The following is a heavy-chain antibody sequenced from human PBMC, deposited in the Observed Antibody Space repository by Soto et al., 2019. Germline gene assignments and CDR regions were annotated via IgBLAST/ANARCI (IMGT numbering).Heavy chain of an antibody. D-gene: IGHD3-3*01. CDR3: AKDPRLSKEWLLADYFDY. CDR1: GFTFSSYA. CDR2: ISGSGGST. J-gene: IGHJ4*02. V-gene: IGHV3-23*01. Sequence: GGSLRLSCAASGFTFSSYAMSWVRQAPGKGLEWVSAISGSGGSTYYADSVKGRFTISRDNSKNTLYLQMNSLRAEDTAVYYCAKDPRLSKEWLLADYFDYWGQGTLVTVSS.